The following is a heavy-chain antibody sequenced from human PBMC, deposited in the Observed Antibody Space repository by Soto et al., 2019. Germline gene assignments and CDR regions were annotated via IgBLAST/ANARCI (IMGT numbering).Heavy chain of an antibody. Sequence: TSETLSLTCTVSGGSISSSSYYWGWIRQPPGKGLEWIGSIYYSGSTYYNPSLKSRVTISVDTSKNQFSLKLSSVTAADTAVYYCARQSPTTVHDYWGQGTLVTVSS. V-gene: IGHV4-39*01. CDR1: GGSISSSSYY. J-gene: IGHJ4*02. CDR2: IYYSGST. CDR3: ARQSPTTVHDY. D-gene: IGHD4-4*01.